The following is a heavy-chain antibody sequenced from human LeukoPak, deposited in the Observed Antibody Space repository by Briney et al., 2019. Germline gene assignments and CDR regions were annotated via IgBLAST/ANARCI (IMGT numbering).Heavy chain of an antibody. Sequence: PGGSLRLSCAASGFTVSSNYMSWVRQAPGKGLEWVSVIYSGGSTYYADSVKGRFTISRDNSKNTLHLQMNSLRAEDTAVYYCARGGRWGSGYYPYYYMDVWGKGTTVTVSS. CDR2: IYSGGST. V-gene: IGHV3-53*01. J-gene: IGHJ6*03. CDR3: ARGGRWGSGYYPYYYMDV. CDR1: GFTVSSNY. D-gene: IGHD3-22*01.